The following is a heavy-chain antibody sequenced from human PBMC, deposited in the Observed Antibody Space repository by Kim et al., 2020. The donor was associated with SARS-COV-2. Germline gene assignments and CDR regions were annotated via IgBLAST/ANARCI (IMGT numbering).Heavy chain of an antibody. Sequence: AASVIGKFTISRDDSKNTAYLKMNSLKTEDTAVYYCTRSTGYSSGWYYFDYWGQGTLVTVSS. J-gene: IGHJ4*02. D-gene: IGHD6-19*01. CDR3: TRSTGYSSGWYYFDY. V-gene: IGHV3-73*01.